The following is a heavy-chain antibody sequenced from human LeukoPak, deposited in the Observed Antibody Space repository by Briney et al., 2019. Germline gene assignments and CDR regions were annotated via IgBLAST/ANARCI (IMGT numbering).Heavy chain of an antibody. Sequence: ASVKVSCKASGGTFSSYAISWVRQAPGQGLEWMGGIIPIFGTANYAQKFQGRVAITTDESTSTAYMELSSLRSEDTAVYYCARDYKPPAYYYDSSGYSPRGWFDPWGQGTLVTVSS. V-gene: IGHV1-69*05. CDR1: GGTFSSYA. CDR3: ARDYKPPAYYYDSSGYSPRGWFDP. D-gene: IGHD3-22*01. CDR2: IIPIFGTA. J-gene: IGHJ5*02.